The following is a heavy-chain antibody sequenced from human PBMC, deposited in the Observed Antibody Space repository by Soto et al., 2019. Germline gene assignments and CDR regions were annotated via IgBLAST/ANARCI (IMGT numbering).Heavy chain of an antibody. CDR1: GFTFSIYA. D-gene: IGHD6-19*01. V-gene: IGHV3-23*01. CDR3: AKDSISSGCFFDY. CDR2: ISGSGGST. J-gene: IGHJ4*02. Sequence: EVQLLESGGGLVQPGGSLRLSCAASGFTFSIYAMSWVRQAPGKGLEWVSAISGSGGSTYYADSVKGRFTISRDNSKNTLYLQMNSLRAEDTAVYYCAKDSISSGCFFDYWGQGTLVTVYS.